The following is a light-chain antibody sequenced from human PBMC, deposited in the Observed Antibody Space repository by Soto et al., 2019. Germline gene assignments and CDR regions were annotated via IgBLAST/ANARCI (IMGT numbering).Light chain of an antibody. J-gene: IGLJ1*01. Sequence: QSVLTQPPSVSAAPGQMITISCSGSSSSIGSNYISWYQQLPGTAPKLLIYESKKRPSGISDRISGSKSGTSATLGIAGLQTGDEADYYCGTWDSSLNVYVFGTGNKV. CDR1: SSSIGSNY. CDR2: ESK. CDR3: GTWDSSLNVYV. V-gene: IGLV1-51*01.